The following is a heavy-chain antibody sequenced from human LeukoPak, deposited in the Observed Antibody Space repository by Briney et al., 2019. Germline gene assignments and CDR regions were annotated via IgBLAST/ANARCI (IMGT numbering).Heavy chain of an antibody. CDR1: GYTFTGYY. CDR3: ARVRWERRAFDI. V-gene: IGHV1-2*02. J-gene: IGHJ3*02. CDR2: INPNSGGT. D-gene: IGHD1-26*01. Sequence: ASVKVSCKASGYTFTGYYMHWVRQATGQGLEWMGWINPNSGGTNYAQKFQGRVTMTRDTSISTAYMELSRLRSDDTAVYYCARVRWERRAFDIWGQGTMVTVSS.